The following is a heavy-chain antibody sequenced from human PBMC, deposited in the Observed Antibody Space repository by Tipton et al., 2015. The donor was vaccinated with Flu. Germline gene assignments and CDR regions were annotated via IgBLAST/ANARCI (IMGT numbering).Heavy chain of an antibody. CDR3: ARDHPPTITVLGEITDYFGMAV. CDR2: ISSSGSTI. D-gene: IGHD3-3*01. Sequence: SLRLSCAASGFTFSDYYMSWIRQAPGKGLEWVSHISSSGSTINYADSVKGRFTISRDNAKRSVYLQMNSLRAEDTAVYYCARDHPPTITVLGEITDYFGMAVWGPGTTVTVSS. CDR1: GFTFSDYY. V-gene: IGHV3-11*01. J-gene: IGHJ6*02.